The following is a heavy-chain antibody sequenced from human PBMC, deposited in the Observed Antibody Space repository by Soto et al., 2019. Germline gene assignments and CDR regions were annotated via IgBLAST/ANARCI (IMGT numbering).Heavy chain of an antibody. CDR3: AREVRGYCSGGSCPTVSGMDV. Sequence: EVQLVETGGGLIQPGGSLRLSCAASGFTVSSNYMSWVRQAPGKGLEWVSVIYSGGSTYYADSVKGRFTISRDNSKNTLYLQMNSLRAEDTAVYYCAREVRGYCSGGSCPTVSGMDVWGQGTTVTVSS. J-gene: IGHJ6*02. CDR2: IYSGGST. D-gene: IGHD2-15*01. V-gene: IGHV3-53*02. CDR1: GFTVSSNY.